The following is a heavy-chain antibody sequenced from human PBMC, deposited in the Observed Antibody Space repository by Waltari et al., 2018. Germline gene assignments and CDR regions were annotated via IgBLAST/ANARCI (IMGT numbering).Heavy chain of an antibody. V-gene: IGHV3-23*03. CDR1: GFTFSSYA. D-gene: IGHD3-10*01. J-gene: IGHJ4*02. CDR2: IYSGGST. CDR3: ALFSPSGGSFDY. Sequence: EVQLLESGGGLVQPGGSLRLSCAASGFTFSSYAMSWVRQAPGKGLEWVSVIYSGGSTYYADYVKGRFTISRDNSKNTLYLQMNSLRAEDTAVYYCALFSPSGGSFDYWGQGTLVTVSS.